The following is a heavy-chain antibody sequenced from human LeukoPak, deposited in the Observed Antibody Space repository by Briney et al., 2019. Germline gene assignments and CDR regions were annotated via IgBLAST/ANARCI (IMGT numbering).Heavy chain of an antibody. CDR1: GDTVSSNSAA. CDR2: TYYRSKWYY. J-gene: IGHJ3*01. CDR3: ARGFALDF. Sequence: SQTLSLTCAVSGDTVSSNSAAWNWIRQSPSRGLEWLGRTYYRSKWYYDYAVSVKSRITISPDTSKNQFSLQLNSVTADDTAVYYCARGFALDFWGQGTMVTVSS. V-gene: IGHV6-1*01.